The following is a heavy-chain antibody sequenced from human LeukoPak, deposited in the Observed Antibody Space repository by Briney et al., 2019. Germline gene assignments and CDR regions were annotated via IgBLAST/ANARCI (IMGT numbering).Heavy chain of an antibody. CDR2: INAGNGNT. D-gene: IGHD6-6*01. V-gene: IGHV1-3*01. CDR3: ARDRSIAAKRGPFDY. J-gene: IGHJ4*02. Sequence: GASVKVSCTASGGTFSSYAISWVRQAPGQRLEWMGWINAGNGNTKYSQKLQGRVTITRDTSASTAYMELSSLRSEDTAVYYCARDRSIAAKRGPFDYWGQGTLVTVSS. CDR1: GGTFSSYA.